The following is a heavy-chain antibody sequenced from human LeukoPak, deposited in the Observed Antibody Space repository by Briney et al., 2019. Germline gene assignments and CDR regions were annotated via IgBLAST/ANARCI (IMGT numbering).Heavy chain of an antibody. Sequence: GESLKISCKASGYSFTTYWIAWVRQMPGKGLEWMGMIYPGDSDTRYSPSFQGQITISVDKSIIIAYLQWSSLKASDTAMYYCARLLQGVAGTWGYWGQGTLVTV. CDR1: GYSFTTYW. CDR2: IYPGDSDT. D-gene: IGHD6-19*01. J-gene: IGHJ4*02. V-gene: IGHV5-51*01. CDR3: ARLLQGVAGTWGY.